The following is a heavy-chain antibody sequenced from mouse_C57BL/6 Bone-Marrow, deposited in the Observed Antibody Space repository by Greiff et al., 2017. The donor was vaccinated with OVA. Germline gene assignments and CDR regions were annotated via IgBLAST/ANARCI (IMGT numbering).Heavy chain of an antibody. J-gene: IGHJ4*01. CDR3: ARFHIRDYYAMDY. CDR2: INPNNGGN. CDR1: GYTFTDYY. V-gene: IGHV1-26*01. Sequence: VQLQQSGPELVKPGASVKISCKASGYTFTDYYMNWVKQSHGKSLEWIGDINPNNGGNSYNQKFKGKATLTVDKSSSTAYMELRSLTSEASAVYDVARFHIRDYYAMDYWGQGTSVTVSS.